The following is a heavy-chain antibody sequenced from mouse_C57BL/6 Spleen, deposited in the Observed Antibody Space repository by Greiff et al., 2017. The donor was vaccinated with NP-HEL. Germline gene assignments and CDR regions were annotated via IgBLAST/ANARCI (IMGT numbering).Heavy chain of an antibody. CDR1: GYTFTDYN. Sequence: EVQLQESGPELVKPGASVKIPCKASGYTFTDYNMDWVKQSHGKSLEWIGDINPNNGGTIYNQKFKGKATLTVDKSSSTAYMELRSLTSEDTAVYYCARTLGSSGYVSFAYWGQGTLVTVSA. J-gene: IGHJ3*01. V-gene: IGHV1-18*01. CDR2: INPNNGGT. D-gene: IGHD3-2*02. CDR3: ARTLGSSGYVSFAY.